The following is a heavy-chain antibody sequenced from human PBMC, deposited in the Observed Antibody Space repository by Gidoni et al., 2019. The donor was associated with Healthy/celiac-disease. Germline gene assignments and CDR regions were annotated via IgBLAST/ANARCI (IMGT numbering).Heavy chain of an antibody. CDR3: ARGPGRTGTRVLGY. D-gene: IGHD1-7*01. J-gene: IGHJ4*02. CDR1: VGSCSAYY. Sequence: QVQLQQWGAGLLKPSETLSLTCAVYVGSCSAYYWSWIRPPPGKGLEWIGEINHSGSINYNPSVKSRVTISVDTSKNQFSLKLSSVTAADTAVYYCARGPGRTGTRVLGYWGQGTLVTVSS. V-gene: IGHV4-34*01. CDR2: INHSGSI.